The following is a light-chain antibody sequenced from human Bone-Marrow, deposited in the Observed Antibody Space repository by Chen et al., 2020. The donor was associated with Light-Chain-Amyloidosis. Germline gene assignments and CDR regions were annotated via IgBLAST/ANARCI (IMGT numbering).Light chain of an antibody. CDR3: QQVHGYPRT. V-gene: IGKV1-9*01. J-gene: IGKJ1*01. Sequence: DIQLTQSPSFLSASVGDTVTITCRASQAIGRSLAWFQLKPGKAPQLLIFGGSHLETHVHQRFSGSRDGSDFTLTLSGLQPEDFATYYCQQVHGYPRTFGQGTRV. CDR1: QAIGRS. CDR2: GGS.